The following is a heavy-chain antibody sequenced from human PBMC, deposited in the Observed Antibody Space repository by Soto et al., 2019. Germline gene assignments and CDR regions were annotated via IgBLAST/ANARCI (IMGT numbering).Heavy chain of an antibody. Sequence: SETLSLTCAVYGGSFSGYYWSWIRQPPGKGLEWIGEINHSGSTNYNPSLKSRVTISVDTSKNQFSLELSSVTAADTAVYYCARWRSYCSGGSCYPSFDYWGQGTLVTVSS. V-gene: IGHV4-34*01. CDR1: GGSFSGYY. D-gene: IGHD2-15*01. J-gene: IGHJ4*02. CDR2: INHSGST. CDR3: ARWRSYCSGGSCYPSFDY.